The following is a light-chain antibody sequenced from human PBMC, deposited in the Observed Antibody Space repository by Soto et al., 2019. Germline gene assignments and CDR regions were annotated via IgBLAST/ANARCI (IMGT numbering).Light chain of an antibody. V-gene: IGKV1-39*01. CDR3: QLSYSTPPYT. J-gene: IGKJ2*01. CDR1: QSISSY. Sequence: DIQMTQSPSSLSASVGERVTITCRASQSISSYLNWYQQKPGKAPKLLIYAASSLQSGVPSRFSGSGSGTDFTLTISSLQPEDFATYYCQLSYSTPPYTFGQGTKLEIK. CDR2: AAS.